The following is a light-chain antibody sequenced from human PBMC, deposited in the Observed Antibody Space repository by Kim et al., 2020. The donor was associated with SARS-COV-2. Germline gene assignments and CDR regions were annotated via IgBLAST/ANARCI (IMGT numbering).Light chain of an antibody. CDR1: QSLSSY. Sequence: DIEMTQSPSSLSASVGDRVTITCRASQSLSSYLNWYQQKPGKAPKLLIYAASSLQSGVPSRFSGSGSGTDFTLTISSLQPEDFATYYCQKSYITPPLTFGGGTKVDIK. V-gene: IGKV1-39*01. CDR3: QKSYITPPLT. CDR2: AAS. J-gene: IGKJ4*02.